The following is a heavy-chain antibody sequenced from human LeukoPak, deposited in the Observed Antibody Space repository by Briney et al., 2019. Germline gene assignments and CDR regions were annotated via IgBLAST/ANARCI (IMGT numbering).Heavy chain of an antibody. CDR3: AREATVTASLDY. CDR2: INPNSGGT. CDR1: GYTFTGYY. D-gene: IGHD4-17*01. J-gene: IGHJ4*02. V-gene: IGHV1-2*02. Sequence: GASVKVSCKASGYTFTGYYMHWVRQAPGQGLEWMGWINPNSGGTNYAQKFQGRVTMTRDTSISTAYMELSRLRSNDTAVYYCAREATVTASLDYWGQGTLVTVSS.